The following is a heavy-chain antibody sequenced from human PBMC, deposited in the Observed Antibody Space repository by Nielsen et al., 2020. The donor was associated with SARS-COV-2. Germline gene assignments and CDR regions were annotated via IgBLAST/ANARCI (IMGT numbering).Heavy chain of an antibody. Sequence: GGSLRLSCTGSGFTFGDYSMSWFRQAPGKGLEWVGFIRSKAYGGTTEYAASVKGRFTISRDDSKSIAFLQMNSLKTEDTAVYYCSSPGDDFWSENSPLYYYYSLDLWGKGTTVTVSS. D-gene: IGHD3-3*01. CDR3: SSPGDDFWSENSPLYYYYSLDL. CDR2: IRSKAYGGTT. V-gene: IGHV3-49*03. J-gene: IGHJ6*04. CDR1: GFTFGDYS.